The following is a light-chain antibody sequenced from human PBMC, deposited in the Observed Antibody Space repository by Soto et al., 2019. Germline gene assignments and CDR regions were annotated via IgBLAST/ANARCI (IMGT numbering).Light chain of an antibody. V-gene: IGKV3-11*01. J-gene: IGKJ5*01. CDR3: QQRSNWLIT. CDR2: DAS. CDR1: QSVYSY. Sequence: IGLTQSPAALSLSIGERATISCRASQSVYSYLAWYQQKPGQAPRLLIYDASNWATGIPARFSGSGSGTDFTLTISSLEPEDFAVYYCQQRSNWLITFGQGTRLEI.